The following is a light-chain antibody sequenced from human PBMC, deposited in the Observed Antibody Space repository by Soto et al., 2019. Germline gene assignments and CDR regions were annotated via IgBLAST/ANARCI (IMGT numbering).Light chain of an antibody. Sequence: QAVVTQEPSLTVSPGGTVTLTCGSSTGAVTSGHYPYWFQQKPGQAPRTLIYDTSNKHSWTPPRFSGSLLGGKAALTLSGAQPEDEAEYYCLLSYSGARHVVFGGGTKLTVL. CDR2: DTS. J-gene: IGLJ2*01. CDR1: TGAVTSGHY. CDR3: LLSYSGARHVV. V-gene: IGLV7-46*01.